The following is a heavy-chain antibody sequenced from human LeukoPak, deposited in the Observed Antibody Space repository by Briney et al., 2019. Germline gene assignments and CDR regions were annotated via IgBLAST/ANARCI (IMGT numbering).Heavy chain of an antibody. J-gene: IGHJ4*02. D-gene: IGHD1-26*01. V-gene: IGHV5-51*01. CDR2: IYPGDSDT. CDR1: GYSFTSYW. Sequence: KHGESLKISCKGSGYSFTSYWIGWVRQMPGKGLEWMGIIYPGDSDTRYSPSFQGQVTISADKSISTAYLQWSSLKASDTAMYYCARHVREPNSGSYYFDYWGQGTLVTVSS. CDR3: ARHVREPNSGSYYFDY.